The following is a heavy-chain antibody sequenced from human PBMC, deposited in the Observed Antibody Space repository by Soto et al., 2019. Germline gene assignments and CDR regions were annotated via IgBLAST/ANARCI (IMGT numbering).Heavy chain of an antibody. J-gene: IGHJ4*02. V-gene: IGHV3-20*04. Sequence: PGGSLRLSCAASGFTFDDSGLNWIRQAPGKGLEWVSFINWNGDSTGYADSVKGRFTISRDNAKNSLYLQMNSLRAEDTALYYCARHGYGSGSHFDYWGQGALVTVSS. CDR2: INWNGDST. D-gene: IGHD3-10*01. CDR1: GFTFDDSG. CDR3: ARHGYGSGSHFDY.